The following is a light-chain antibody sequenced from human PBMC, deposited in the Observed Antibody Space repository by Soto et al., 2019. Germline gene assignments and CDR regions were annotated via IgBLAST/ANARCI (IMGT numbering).Light chain of an antibody. J-gene: IGKJ2*01. CDR1: QIVSTSY. V-gene: IGKV3-20*01. Sequence: EIVLTQSPGTLSLSPGERSTLSCRASQIVSTSYLAWYQQKPGQAPRLLIYGASSRATDIPDRFSGSGSGRDFTLTITRLEPEDFAVYYCQQYGSSPMYTFGQGTQLEIK. CDR3: QQYGSSPMYT. CDR2: GAS.